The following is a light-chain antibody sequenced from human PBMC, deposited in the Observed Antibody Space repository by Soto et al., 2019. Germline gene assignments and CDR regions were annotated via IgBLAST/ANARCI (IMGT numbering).Light chain of an antibody. V-gene: IGKV3-11*01. Sequence: EIVLTQSPATLSLSPVERATLSCRASQSVYFYLAWYQQKPGQSPRLLIYDASKRATGIPARFSGSGSGTDFTLTISSLEPEDFAVYYCQHRSSWPVSLGQGTRLEIK. CDR2: DAS. CDR1: QSVYFY. J-gene: IGKJ5*01. CDR3: QHRSSWPVS.